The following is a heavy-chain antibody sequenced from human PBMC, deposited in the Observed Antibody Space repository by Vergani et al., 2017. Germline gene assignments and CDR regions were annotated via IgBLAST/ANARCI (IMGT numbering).Heavy chain of an antibody. CDR1: GFRFSSYC. CDR3: AKDGRENSDYGYFDY. V-gene: IGHV3-30*02. D-gene: IGHD4-17*01. Sequence: QVQLVESGGGVVQPGRSLRLSCAASGFRFSSYCMNWVRQAPGKGLEWVAFIGYDGRIKYNVDSVKGRFTISRDTSKKTLSLQMRSLRADDTAVYYCAKDGRENSDYGYFDYWGQGTLVTVSS. J-gene: IGHJ4*02. CDR2: IGYDGRIK.